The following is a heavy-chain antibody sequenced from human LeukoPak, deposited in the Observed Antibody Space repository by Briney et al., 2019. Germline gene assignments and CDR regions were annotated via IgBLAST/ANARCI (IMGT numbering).Heavy chain of an antibody. CDR3: ASQTTGWYFDL. CDR2: IYYSGST. D-gene: IGHD1-1*01. Sequence: SETLSLTCTVSGGSISSYYWSWIRQPPGKGLEWIGYIYYSGSTNYNPSLKSRVTISVDTSKNQFSLKLSSVTAADTAVYYCASQTTGWYFDLWGRGTLATVSS. CDR1: GGSISSYY. J-gene: IGHJ2*01. V-gene: IGHV4-59*01.